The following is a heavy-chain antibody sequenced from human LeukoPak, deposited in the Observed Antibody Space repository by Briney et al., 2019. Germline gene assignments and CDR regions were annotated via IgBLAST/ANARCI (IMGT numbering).Heavy chain of an antibody. CDR3: ARAEVVWFGELYAFDI. CDR1: GFTFSSYA. D-gene: IGHD3-10*01. Sequence: GRSLRLSCAASGFTFSSYAMPWVRQAPGKGLEYVSAISSNGGSTYYANSVKGRLTISRDNSKNTLYLQMGSLRAEDMAVYYCARAEVVWFGELYAFDIWGQGTMVTVSS. V-gene: IGHV3-64*01. CDR2: ISSNGGST. J-gene: IGHJ3*02.